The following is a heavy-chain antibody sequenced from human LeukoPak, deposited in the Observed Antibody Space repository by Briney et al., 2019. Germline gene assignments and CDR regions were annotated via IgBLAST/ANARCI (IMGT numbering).Heavy chain of an antibody. CDR1: GDAITGSSYY. CDR2: MYYSGST. J-gene: IGHJ4*02. CDR3: ARQYYDRTGYYYFDY. V-gene: IGHV4-39*01. D-gene: IGHD3-22*01. Sequence: SETLSLTCTVSGDAITGSSYYWGWIRQPPGKGLEWIGSMYYSGSTYSSPSLKSRVTMSADTSKNQFSLKLSSVSAADTAVYYCARQYYDRTGYYYFDYWDQGTLVSVSS.